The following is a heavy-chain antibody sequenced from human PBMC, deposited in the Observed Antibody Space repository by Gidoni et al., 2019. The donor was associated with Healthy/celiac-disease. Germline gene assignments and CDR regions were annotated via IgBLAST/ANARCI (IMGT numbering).Heavy chain of an antibody. D-gene: IGHD3-3*01. J-gene: IGHJ6*02. CDR2: IWYDGSNK. CDR3: ARGPYGFLEWLPVYYYYGMDV. CDR1: GFTFSSYG. V-gene: IGHV3-33*01. Sequence: QVQLVESGGGVVQPGRSLRLSCAASGFTFSSYGMHWVRQAPGKGLEWVAVIWYDGSNKYYADSVKGRFTISRDNSKNTLYLQMNSLRAEDTAVYYCARGPYGFLEWLPVYYYYGMDVWGQGTTVTVSS.